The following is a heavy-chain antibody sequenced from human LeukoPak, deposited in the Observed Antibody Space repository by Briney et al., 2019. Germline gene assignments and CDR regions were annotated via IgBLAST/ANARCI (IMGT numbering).Heavy chain of an antibody. Sequence: GGSLRLSCAASGFTFNNAWMSWVRQAPGKGLEWVANIKQDGSEKYYVDSVKGRFTISRDNAKNSLYLQMNSLRAEDTAVYYCARDYYDSSGYYRYDYWGQGTLVTVSS. CDR2: IKQDGSEK. CDR3: ARDYYDSSGYYRYDY. V-gene: IGHV3-7*01. CDR1: GFTFNNAW. J-gene: IGHJ4*02. D-gene: IGHD3-22*01.